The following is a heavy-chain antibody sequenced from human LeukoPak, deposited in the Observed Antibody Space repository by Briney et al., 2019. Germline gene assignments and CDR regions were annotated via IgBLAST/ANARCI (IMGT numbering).Heavy chain of an antibody. J-gene: IGHJ4*02. V-gene: IGHV3-7*03. CDR2: IKQDGSEN. CDR1: GFIFTDYW. CDR3: TREMVMIDY. Sequence: GGSLRLSCAASGFIFTDYWMSWVRQAPGKGLEWVANIKQDGSENYYVGSVKGRFTISGDNAKSSLYLQMNSLRAEDTAVYYCTREMVMIDYWGQGNLVTVSS. D-gene: IGHD4-23*01.